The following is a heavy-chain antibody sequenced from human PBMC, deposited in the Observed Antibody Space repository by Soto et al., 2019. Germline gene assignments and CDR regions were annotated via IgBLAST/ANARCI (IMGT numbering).Heavy chain of an antibody. Sequence: SETLSLTCAVYGGSFSGYYWSWIRQHPGKGLEWIGEINHSGSTNYNPSLKSRVTISVDTSKNQFSLKLSSVTAADTAVYYCARLHASGYDFSDYWGQGTLVTVSS. CDR2: INHSGST. D-gene: IGHD5-12*01. J-gene: IGHJ4*02. CDR3: ARLHASGYDFSDY. V-gene: IGHV4-34*01. CDR1: GGSFSGYY.